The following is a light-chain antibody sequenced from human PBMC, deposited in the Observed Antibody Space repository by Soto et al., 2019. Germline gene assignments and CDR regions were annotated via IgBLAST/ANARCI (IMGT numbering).Light chain of an antibody. J-gene: IGKJ1*01. V-gene: IGKV4-1*01. CDR1: QSVLYSSNNKNY. CDR2: RAS. Sequence: DIVMTQSPDSLAVSLGERANINCKSSQSVLYSSNNKNYLAWYQQKPGQPPKLLIYRASTGESGVPDRFSGSGSGTDFTLTISSLQAEDVAVYYCQQYYSTLPTFGQGTKVEIK. CDR3: QQYYSTLPT.